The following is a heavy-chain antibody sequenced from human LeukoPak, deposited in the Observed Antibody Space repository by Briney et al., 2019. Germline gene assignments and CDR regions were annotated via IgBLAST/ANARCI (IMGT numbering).Heavy chain of an antibody. CDR2: ISYDGSNK. CDR1: GFTFSSYA. Sequence: PGRSLRLSCAASGFTFSSYAMHWVRQAPGKGPEWVAVISYDGSNKYYADSVKGRFTISRDNSKNTLYLQMNSLRAEDTAVYYCARDVTPRYWGQGTLVTVSS. V-gene: IGHV3-30-3*01. J-gene: IGHJ4*02. CDR3: ARDVTPRY.